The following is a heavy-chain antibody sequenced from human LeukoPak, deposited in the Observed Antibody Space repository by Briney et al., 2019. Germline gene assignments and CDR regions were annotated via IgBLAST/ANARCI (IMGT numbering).Heavy chain of an antibody. J-gene: IGHJ4*02. CDR1: GGSFSGYY. CDR3: ARRLRDFDWLSPFDY. CDR2: INHSGST. Sequence: SETLSLTCAVYGGSFSGYYWSWIRQPPGKGLEWIGEINHSGSTNYNPSLKSRVTISVDTSKNQFSLKLSSVTAADTAVYYCARRLRDFDWLSPFDYWGQGTMVTVSS. D-gene: IGHD3-9*01. V-gene: IGHV4-34*01.